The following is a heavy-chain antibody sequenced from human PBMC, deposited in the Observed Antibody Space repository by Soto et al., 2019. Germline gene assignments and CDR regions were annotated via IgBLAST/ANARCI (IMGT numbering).Heavy chain of an antibody. CDR1: GFTFSSYA. V-gene: IGHV3-23*01. CDR2: ISGSGGST. D-gene: IGHD2-15*01. J-gene: IGHJ2*01. CDR3: AKDLYGSGSWNDWYVDL. Sequence: EVQLLESGGGLVQPGGSLRLSCAASGFTFSSYAMSWVRQAPGKGLEWVSAISGSGGSTYYADSVKGRFTISRDNSMNTLYLQMVSLRDDDTAVYYCAKDLYGSGSWNDWYVDLWGRGTLVTVSS.